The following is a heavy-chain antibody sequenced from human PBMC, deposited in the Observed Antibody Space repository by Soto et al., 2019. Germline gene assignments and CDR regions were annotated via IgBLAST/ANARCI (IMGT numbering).Heavy chain of an antibody. J-gene: IGHJ4*02. CDR1: GFTVISNY. D-gene: IGHD6-13*01. CDR2: IYSGGST. CDR3: ARDGPHSSSWHTYFDY. Sequence: GSLRLSCAASGFTVISNYMSWVRQAPGKGLEWVSVIYSGGSTYYADSVKGRFTISRDNSKNTLYLQMNSLRAEDTAVYYCARDGPHSSSWHTYFDYWGQGTLVTVSS. V-gene: IGHV3-53*01.